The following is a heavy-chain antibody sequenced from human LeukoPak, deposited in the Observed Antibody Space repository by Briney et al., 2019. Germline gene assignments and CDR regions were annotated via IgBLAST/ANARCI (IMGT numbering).Heavy chain of an antibody. CDR2: INSDGSEK. D-gene: IGHD1-26*01. J-gene: IGHJ4*02. CDR3: AREIRGYSYFDY. Sequence: PGGSLRLSCAASGFPFTSHWLSWFRQSPGRGLEWVAHINSDGSEKDYVDSVKGRFTISRDNAKNSLYLQMNSLRAEDTAVYYCAREIRGYSYFDYWGQGTLVTVSS. V-gene: IGHV3-7*03. CDR1: GFPFTSHW.